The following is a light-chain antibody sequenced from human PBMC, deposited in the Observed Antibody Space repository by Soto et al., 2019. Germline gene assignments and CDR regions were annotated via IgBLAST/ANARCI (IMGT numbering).Light chain of an antibody. CDR1: QSVRISY. CDR3: QQYISSPRT. CDR2: GAS. V-gene: IGKV3-20*01. Sequence: EIVLTESPGTLSLSPGERATLSCRASQSVRISYLAWYQQKPGQAPRLLIYGASSRATGIPDRFRGSGSGTDFPLTISRLEPEDFAVYYCQQYISSPRTFGGGTKVET. J-gene: IGKJ4*01.